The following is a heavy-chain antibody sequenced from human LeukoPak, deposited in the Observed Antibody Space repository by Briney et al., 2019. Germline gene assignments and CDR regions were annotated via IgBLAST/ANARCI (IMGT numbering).Heavy chain of an antibody. J-gene: IGHJ4*02. CDR3: AKDKD. CDR1: GYSFTAFY. CDR2: INPDTGGP. Sequence: ASVKVSCKASGYSFTAFYIHWVRQAPGQGLEWMGWINPDTGGPNYAQKIQGRVTMTRDTSISTVYLELSRLTSDDTAVYYCAKDKDWGQGTLVTVSS. V-gene: IGHV1-2*02.